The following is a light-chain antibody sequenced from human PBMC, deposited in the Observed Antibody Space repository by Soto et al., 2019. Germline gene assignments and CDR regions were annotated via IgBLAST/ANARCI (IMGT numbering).Light chain of an antibody. J-gene: IGKJ4*01. Sequence: DIQMTQATSSLSASLGDRVTITCRASQGIGVYLAWFQQKPGKVPKLLIYAASALQSGVPYRFSGSGSGTDFTLTISSLQPEDIATYYCQKYNRAPLNFGGGTRVEIK. CDR3: QKYNRAPLN. CDR2: AAS. V-gene: IGKV1-27*01. CDR1: QGIGVY.